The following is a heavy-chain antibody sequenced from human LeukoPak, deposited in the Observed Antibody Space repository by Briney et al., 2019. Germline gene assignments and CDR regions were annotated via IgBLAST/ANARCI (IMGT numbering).Heavy chain of an antibody. CDR2: LSGSGGGT. CDR1: GITLSNYG. D-gene: IGHD3-10*01. Sequence: PGGSLRPSCAVSGITLSNYGMSWVRQAPGKGLEWVAGLSGSGGGTNYADSVKGRFTISRDNAKNTLYLQMNSLRAEDTAVYFCAKRGVVIRVFLVGFHKEAYYFDSWGEGALVTVSS. V-gene: IGHV3-23*01. J-gene: IGHJ4*02. CDR3: AKRGVVIRVFLVGFHKEAYYFDS.